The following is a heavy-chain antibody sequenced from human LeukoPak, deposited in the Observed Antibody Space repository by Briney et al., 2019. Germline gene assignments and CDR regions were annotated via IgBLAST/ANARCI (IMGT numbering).Heavy chain of an antibody. Sequence: PGGSLRLSCAASDFSVSTNYMSWVRQAPGKGLEWVSVVLSSGAAYYADSVKGRFTISRDNSKNNLILQMNIMTAEDTAIYYCVRCGYSSGWYRNWGQGTLVIVSS. CDR1: DFSVSTNY. CDR2: VLSSGAA. J-gene: IGHJ4*02. V-gene: IGHV3-53*01. D-gene: IGHD6-19*01. CDR3: VRCGYSSGWYRN.